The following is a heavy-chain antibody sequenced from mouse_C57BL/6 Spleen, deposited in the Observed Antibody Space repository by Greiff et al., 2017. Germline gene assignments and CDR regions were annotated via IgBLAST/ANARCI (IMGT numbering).Heavy chain of an antibody. D-gene: IGHD1-1*01. Sequence: QLQQSGAELVRPGASVKLSCKASGYTFTDYYINWVKQRPGQGLEWIARIYPGSGNTYYNEKFKGKATLSAEKSSSTAYMQLSSLTSEDSAVYFCARDYGSAYWGQGTLVTVSA. CDR1: GYTFTDYY. J-gene: IGHJ3*01. V-gene: IGHV1-76*01. CDR3: ARDYGSAY. CDR2: IYPGSGNT.